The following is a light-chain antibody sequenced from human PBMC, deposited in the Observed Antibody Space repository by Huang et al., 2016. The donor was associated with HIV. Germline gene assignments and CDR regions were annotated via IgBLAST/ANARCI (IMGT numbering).Light chain of an antibody. Sequence: EIVMTQSPATLSVSPGERATLSCRARQSVSTNLAGYQQKAGPAPRLLMYGTSTRANGGPARCIGSGSGTEFTLTISSLQSEDFAVYYCQQYNNWPPLTFGGGTRVEIK. CDR2: GTS. V-gene: IGKV3-15*01. CDR1: QSVSTN. CDR3: QQYNNWPPLT. J-gene: IGKJ4*01.